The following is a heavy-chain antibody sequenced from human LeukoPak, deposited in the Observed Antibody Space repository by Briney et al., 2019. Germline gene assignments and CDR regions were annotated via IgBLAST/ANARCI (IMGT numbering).Heavy chain of an antibody. J-gene: IGHJ6*02. V-gene: IGHV4-39*01. CDR2: VYYSGTT. CDR3: ARIAFDWLLSLDYYYGMDV. Sequence: SETLSLTCTVSTDSISSSSSYYWGWIRQPPGKGLEWIGSVYYSGTTYYNPSLKSRVTISVDTSKNQFSLKLSSVTAADTAVYYCARIAFDWLLSLDYYYGMDVWGQGTTVTVSS. D-gene: IGHD3-9*01. CDR1: TDSISSSSSYY.